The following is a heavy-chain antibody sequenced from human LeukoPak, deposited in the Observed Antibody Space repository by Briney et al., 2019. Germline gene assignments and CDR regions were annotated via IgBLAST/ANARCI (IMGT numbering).Heavy chain of an antibody. CDR3: ARAQKDDFWSGYYKYYFDY. J-gene: IGHJ4*02. D-gene: IGHD3-3*01. V-gene: IGHV3-53*01. Sequence: GGSLRLSCAASGFTVSSNYMSWVRQAPGKGLEWVSVIYSGGSTYYADSVKGRFTISRDNSKNTLYLQKNSLRAEDTAVYYCARAQKDDFWSGYYKYYFDYWGQGALVTVSS. CDR1: GFTVSSNY. CDR2: IYSGGST.